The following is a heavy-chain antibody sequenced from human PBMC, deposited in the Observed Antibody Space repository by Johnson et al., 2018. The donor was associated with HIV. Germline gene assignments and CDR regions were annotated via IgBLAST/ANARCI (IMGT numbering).Heavy chain of an antibody. Sequence: QVQLVESGGGVVQPGRPLRLSCVASGFIFSDYAMHWVRQAPSKGLEWVAVLRYAGSAKKYADYVRGRFTISRDNDKNTLYLQMNSPSPEDTGVYHCARDRHGSGRPNAFDLWDRGTKVTV. D-gene: IGHD3-10*01. V-gene: IGHV3-30-3*01. CDR2: LRYAGSAK. CDR1: GFIFSDYA. J-gene: IGHJ3*01. CDR3: ARDRHGSGRPNAFDL.